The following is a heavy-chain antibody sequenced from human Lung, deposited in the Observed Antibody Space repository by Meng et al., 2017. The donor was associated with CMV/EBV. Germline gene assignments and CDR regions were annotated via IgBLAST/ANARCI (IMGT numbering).Heavy chain of an antibody. CDR2: IYSGGNT. Sequence: GGSLRLXXAVSGFIVSTKYMSWVRQAPGKGLEWVSTIYSGGNTYSADSVKGRFTISRDNSKNILYLQMKGLTAEDTVVYYCATEPGYSSAWDNWGQGTLVTVSS. CDR1: GFIVSTKY. J-gene: IGHJ4*02. D-gene: IGHD2-15*01. V-gene: IGHV3-53*01. CDR3: ATEPGYSSAWDN.